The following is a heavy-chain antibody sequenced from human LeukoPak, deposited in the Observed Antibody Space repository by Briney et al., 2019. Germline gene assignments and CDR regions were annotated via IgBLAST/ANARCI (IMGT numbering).Heavy chain of an antibody. V-gene: IGHV3-11*01. Sequence: PGGSLRLSCAASGFTFSDYYMSWIRQAPGKGLEWVSYISSSGSTIYYADPVKGRFTISRDNAKNSLYLQMNSLRAEDTAVYYCARAKDTYYYGSGSHAPDYWGQGTLVTVSS. CDR1: GFTFSDYY. D-gene: IGHD3-10*01. CDR3: ARAKDTYYYGSGSHAPDY. J-gene: IGHJ4*02. CDR2: ISSSGSTI.